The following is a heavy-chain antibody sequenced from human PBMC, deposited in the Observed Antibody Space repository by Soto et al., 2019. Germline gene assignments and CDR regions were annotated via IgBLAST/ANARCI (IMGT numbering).Heavy chain of an antibody. Sequence: QVQLVESGGGVVQPGRSLRLSCAASGFTFSSYAMHWVRQAPGKGLEWVAVISYDGSNKYYADSVKGRFTISRDNSKNTLYLQMNSLRAEDTAVYYGARAGGSGSYYLIGPHYYYYYGMDVWGQGTTVTVSS. J-gene: IGHJ6*02. CDR2: ISYDGSNK. V-gene: IGHV3-30-3*01. D-gene: IGHD3-10*01. CDR1: GFTFSSYA. CDR3: ARAGGSGSYYLIGPHYYYYYGMDV.